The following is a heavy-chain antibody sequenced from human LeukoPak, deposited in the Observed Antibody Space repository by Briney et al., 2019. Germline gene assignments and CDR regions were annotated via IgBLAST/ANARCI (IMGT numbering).Heavy chain of an antibody. CDR2: SSGSTI. D-gene: IGHD3-22*01. V-gene: IGHV3-69-1*02. CDR1: GLTFSSNY. J-gene: IGHJ4*02. Sequence: GGSLRLSCTASGLTFSSNYMSWVRQAPGKGLEWVSSSSGSTIYYADSVKGRFTISRDNAKNSLYLQMNSLRAEDTAVYYCAREDYYDSSGFRSSVIDYWGRGTLVTVSS. CDR3: AREDYYDSSGFRSSVIDY.